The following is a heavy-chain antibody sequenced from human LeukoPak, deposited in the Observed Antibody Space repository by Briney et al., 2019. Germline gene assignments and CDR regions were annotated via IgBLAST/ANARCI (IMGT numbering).Heavy chain of an antibody. Sequence: GGSLRLSCAASGFTFSSYAMSWVRQAPGKGLEWVAVMSFEGYVYCAESLKDRFTVSRDNSKNMIYLHMNSLRAVDTALYYCVREGEHYDYWGQGTMVTVSS. CDR3: VREGEHYDY. D-gene: IGHD1-26*01. CDR1: GFTFSSYA. J-gene: IGHJ4*02. V-gene: IGHV3-30*04. CDR2: MSFEGYV.